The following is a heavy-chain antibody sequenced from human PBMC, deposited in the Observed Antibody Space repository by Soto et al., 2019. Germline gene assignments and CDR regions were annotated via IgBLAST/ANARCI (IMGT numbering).Heavy chain of an antibody. CDR1: GDSVPSNSAA. D-gene: IGHD2-2*01. CDR2: TYYRSKWYN. Sequence: PSQTLSLTCAISGDSVPSNSAAWNWIRQSPSRGLEWLGRTYYRSKWYNHYAVSVKSRITINPDTSKNQFSLQLNSVTPEDTAVYYCARESDCISTSCYLGYYYYGMDVWGQGTTVTVSS. V-gene: IGHV6-1*01. J-gene: IGHJ6*02. CDR3: ARESDCISTSCYLGYYYYGMDV.